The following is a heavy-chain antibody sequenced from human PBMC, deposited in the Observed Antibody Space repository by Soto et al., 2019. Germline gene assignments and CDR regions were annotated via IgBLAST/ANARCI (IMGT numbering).Heavy chain of an antibody. CDR1: GGSISSGDYY. CDR2: IYYSGST. J-gene: IGHJ1*01. Sequence: SETLSLTCTVSGGSISSGDYYWSWIRQPPGKGLEWIGYIYYSGSTYYNPSLKSRVTISVDTSKNQFSLKLSSVTAADTAVYYCARGLRSIVVVVAATLYFQHWGQGTLVTVSS. D-gene: IGHD2-15*01. V-gene: IGHV4-30-4*01. CDR3: ARGLRSIVVVVAATLYFQH.